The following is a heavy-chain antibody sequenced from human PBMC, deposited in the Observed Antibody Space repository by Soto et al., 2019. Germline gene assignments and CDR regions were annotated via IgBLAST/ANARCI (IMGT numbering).Heavy chain of an antibody. V-gene: IGHV3-23*01. D-gene: IGHD1-7*01. CDR3: AKDLQGNLNPDY. Sequence: PGGSLRLSCAASGFTFSSYAMTWVRQAPGKGLEWVSAISASGGNPYYADSVKGRFTISRDNSKNTLYLQMNSLRAEDTAGYYCAKDLQGNLNPDYGGQGTLVTVSS. J-gene: IGHJ4*02. CDR1: GFTFSSYA. CDR2: ISASGGNP.